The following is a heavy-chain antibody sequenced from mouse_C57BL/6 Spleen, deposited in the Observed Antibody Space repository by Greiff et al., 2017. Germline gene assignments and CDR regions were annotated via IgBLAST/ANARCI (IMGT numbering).Heavy chain of an antibody. V-gene: IGHV1-50*01. CDR1: GYTFTSYW. CDR2: IDPSDSYT. CDR3: ARFYYGSAY. D-gene: IGHD1-1*01. Sequence: QVHVKQPGAELVKPGASVKLSCKASGYTFTSYWMQWVKQRPGQGLEWIGEIDPSDSYTNYNQKVKGKATLTVDTSSSTAYMQLSSLTSEDSAVYYCARFYYGSAYWGKGTLVTVSA. J-gene: IGHJ3*01.